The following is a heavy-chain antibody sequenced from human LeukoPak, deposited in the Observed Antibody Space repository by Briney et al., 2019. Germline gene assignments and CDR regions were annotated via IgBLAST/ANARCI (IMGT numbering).Heavy chain of an antibody. V-gene: IGHV4-61*01. Sequence: SETLSLTCAVSGGYVNRGTFFWTWIRKPPGKGLEWIGYISNSGSTNYHPSRKSRVTISSDTSKTQFTLKLTSVTAADTAVYYCARSPSGYRFDSWGQGTLVTVSS. CDR1: GGYVNRGTFF. CDR3: ARSPSGYRFDS. CDR2: ISNSGST. D-gene: IGHD3-22*01. J-gene: IGHJ4*02.